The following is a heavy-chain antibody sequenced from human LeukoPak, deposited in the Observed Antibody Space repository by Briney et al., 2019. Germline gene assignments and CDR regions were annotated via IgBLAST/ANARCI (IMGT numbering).Heavy chain of an antibody. J-gene: IGHJ4*02. V-gene: IGHV3-7*03. CDR2: IKTDGSEK. D-gene: IGHD6-13*01. CDR3: AKESLPDSSSWYPDY. Sequence: GGSLRLSCEGSGFTFSNYWMGWVRQAPGKGLQWVANIKTDGSEKYYVDSVKGRFTISRDNAKNTLYLQMNSLRAEDTAVYYCAKESLPDSSSWYPDYWGQGTLVTVSS. CDR1: GFTFSNYW.